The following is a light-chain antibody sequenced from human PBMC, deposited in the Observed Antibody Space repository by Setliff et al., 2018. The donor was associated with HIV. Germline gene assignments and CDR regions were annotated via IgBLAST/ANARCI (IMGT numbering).Light chain of an antibody. J-gene: IGLJ1*01. Sequence: QSALTQPASTSGSPGQSITISCSGTNSDIGSHDYVSWYQQHPGKAPKLIIFSVTYRPSGVSDRFSGSKSGNTASLTTSGLQPEDEADYYCASHRDTNTLEVFGTGTKGTVL. CDR1: NSDIGSHDY. CDR3: ASHRDTNTLEV. CDR2: SVT. V-gene: IGLV2-14*03.